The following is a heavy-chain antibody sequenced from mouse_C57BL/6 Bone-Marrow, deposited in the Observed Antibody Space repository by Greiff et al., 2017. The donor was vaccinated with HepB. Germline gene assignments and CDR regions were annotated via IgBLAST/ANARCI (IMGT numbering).Heavy chain of an antibody. D-gene: IGHD1-1*01. J-gene: IGHJ1*03. CDR3: TRDRYYGSSYCWSFDV. V-gene: IGHV5-9-1*02. Sequence: EVMLVESGEGLVKPGGSLKLSCAASGFTFSSYAMSWVRQTPEKRLEWVAYISSGGDYIYYADTVKGRFTISRDNARNTLYLQMSSLKSEDTAMYYCTRDRYYGSSYCWSFDVWGTGTTVTVSS. CDR2: ISSGGDYI. CDR1: GFTFSSYA.